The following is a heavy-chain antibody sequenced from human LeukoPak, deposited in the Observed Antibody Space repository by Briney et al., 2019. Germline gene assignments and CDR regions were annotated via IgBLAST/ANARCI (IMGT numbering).Heavy chain of an antibody. Sequence: KPSETLSLTCAVSSYSISSGYYWGWIRQPPGKGLEWIGSIYHNGSTYYNPSLKSRVTISVDTSKNQFSLKLSPVTAADTAVYYCARPYCSSTSCYGYAFDIWGQGTMVTVSS. CDR3: ARPYCSSTSCYGYAFDI. J-gene: IGHJ3*02. V-gene: IGHV4-38-2*01. CDR1: SYSISSGYY. CDR2: IYHNGST. D-gene: IGHD2-2*01.